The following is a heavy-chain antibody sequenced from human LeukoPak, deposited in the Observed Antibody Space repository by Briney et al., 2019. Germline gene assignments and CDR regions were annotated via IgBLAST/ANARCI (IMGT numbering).Heavy chain of an antibody. D-gene: IGHD3-22*01. CDR1: GGSISSGGYS. Sequence: SETLSLTCAVSGGSISSGGYSWSWIRQPPGKGLEWIGYIYHSGSTYYNPSLKSRVTISVDRSKNQFSLELSSVTAADTAVYYCARDGYYYDSSGYGFDIWGQGTMVTVSS. V-gene: IGHV4-30-2*01. CDR3: ARDGYYYDSSGYGFDI. CDR2: IYHSGST. J-gene: IGHJ3*02.